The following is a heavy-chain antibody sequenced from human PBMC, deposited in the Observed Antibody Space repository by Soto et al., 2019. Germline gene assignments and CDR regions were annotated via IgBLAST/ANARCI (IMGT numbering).Heavy chain of an antibody. J-gene: IGHJ4*02. CDR1: GFTFSSYG. Sequence: QVQLVESGGGVVQPGRSLRLSCAASGFTFSSYGMHWVRQAPGKGLEWVAGISYDGSNKYYADSVKGRFTVSRDKSKNTLYLQVNSLRAEDTAVDYCAKDKVPVVVTAPFDYWGQGTLVTVSS. V-gene: IGHV3-30*18. CDR2: ISYDGSNK. CDR3: AKDKVPVVVTAPFDY. D-gene: IGHD2-21*02.